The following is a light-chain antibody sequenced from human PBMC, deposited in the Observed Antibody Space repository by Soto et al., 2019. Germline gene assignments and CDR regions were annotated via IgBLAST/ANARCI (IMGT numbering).Light chain of an antibody. CDR1: SSDIGGYNS. J-gene: IGLJ2*01. CDR2: GVT. Sequence: QSALTQPPSASGSPGQSVTISCTGTSSDIGGYNSVSWYQQHPGKAPKLMIYGVTTRPSGVPDRLSGSKSGNTASLTVSGLQAEDEADYYCSSHSGSNHRVVFGGGTKLTGL. V-gene: IGLV2-8*01. CDR3: SSHSGSNHRVV.